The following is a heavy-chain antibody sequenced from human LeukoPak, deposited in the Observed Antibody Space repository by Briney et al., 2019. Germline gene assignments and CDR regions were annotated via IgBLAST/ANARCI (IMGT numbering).Heavy chain of an antibody. CDR3: ARGGASSGYFNWFDP. V-gene: IGHV4-59*01. D-gene: IGHD5-12*01. Sequence: PSETLSLTCAVYGGSFSGYYWSWIRQPPGKGLEWIGYIYYSGSTNYNPSLKSRVTISVDTSKNQFSLKLSSVTAADTAVYYCARGGASSGYFNWFDPWGQGTLVTVSS. J-gene: IGHJ5*02. CDR1: GGSFSGYY. CDR2: IYYSGST.